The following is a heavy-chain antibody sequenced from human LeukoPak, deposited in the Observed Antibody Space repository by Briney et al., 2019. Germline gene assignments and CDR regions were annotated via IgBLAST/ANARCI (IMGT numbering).Heavy chain of an antibody. CDR3: ATVRPDYSFTLFDY. Sequence: ASVKVSCKVSGYTLTELSMHWVRQAPGKGLEWMGGFDPEDGGTTYAQKFQGRVTMTEDTSTDTAYMELSSLRSEDTAVYYCATVRPDYSFTLFDYWGQGTLVTVSS. CDR1: GYTLTELS. D-gene: IGHD2-15*01. J-gene: IGHJ4*02. V-gene: IGHV1-24*01. CDR2: FDPEDGGT.